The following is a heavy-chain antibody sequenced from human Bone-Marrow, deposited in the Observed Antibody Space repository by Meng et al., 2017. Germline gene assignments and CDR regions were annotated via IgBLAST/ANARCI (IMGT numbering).Heavy chain of an antibody. D-gene: IGHD5-12*01. CDR2: IIPIFGTA. J-gene: IGHJ6*02. CDR3: ARDKSGFSIDLVSFSGYYHYGLDV. CDR1: GYTFTGYY. V-gene: IGHV1-69*13. Sequence: SVKVSCKASGYTFTGYYMHWVRQAPGQGLEWMGGIIPIFGTANYAQKFQGRVTITADESTSTAYMELSSLRSEDTAVYYCARDKSGFSIDLVSFSGYYHYGLDVWGQGTTVTVSS.